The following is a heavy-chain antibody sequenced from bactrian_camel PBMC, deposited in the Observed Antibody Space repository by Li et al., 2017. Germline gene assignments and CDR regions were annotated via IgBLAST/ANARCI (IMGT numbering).Heavy chain of an antibody. J-gene: IGHJ6*01. D-gene: IGHD3*01. V-gene: IGHV3-3*01. CDR3: QQTRFTLGVPTATSLTLIR. CDR1: GNINSLNC. Sequence: QLVESGGGSVQAGGSLRLSCRTSGNINSLNCMGWFRKAPGKEREGTASIYSRGKSTYYVDNVKGRFTISQDNAANTVTLQMNSLNLRTLPCTTVQQTRFTLGVPTATSLTLIRGARGPRSPSP. CDR2: IYSRGKST.